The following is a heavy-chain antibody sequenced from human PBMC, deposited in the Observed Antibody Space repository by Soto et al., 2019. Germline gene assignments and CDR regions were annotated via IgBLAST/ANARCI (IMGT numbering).Heavy chain of an antibody. Sequence: PGGSLRLSCAASGFVFSSYAMHWVRQAPGKGLEWVAVIANDGKDKHHADSVKGRFTISRDNSKNMLFLQMNSLRAEDTAVYYCARDLRAPAAYYWGLGNMVTVSS. CDR2: IANDGKDK. CDR3: ARDLRAPAAYY. D-gene: IGHD2-2*01. V-gene: IGHV3-30*04. J-gene: IGHJ4*02. CDR1: GFVFSSYA.